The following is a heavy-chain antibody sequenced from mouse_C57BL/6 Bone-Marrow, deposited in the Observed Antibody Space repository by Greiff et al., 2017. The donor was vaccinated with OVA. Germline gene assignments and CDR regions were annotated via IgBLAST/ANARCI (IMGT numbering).Heavy chain of an antibody. CDR2: IYPGDGDT. V-gene: IGHV1-82*01. CDR1: GYAFSSYW. Sequence: VQLQQSGPELVKPGASVKISCKASGYAFSSYWMNWVKQRPGKGLEWIGRIYPGDGDTNYNGKFKGKATLTADKSSSTAYMQLSSLTSEDSAVYFCARNYGSRYWYFDVWGTGTTVTVSS. D-gene: IGHD1-1*01. J-gene: IGHJ1*03. CDR3: ARNYGSRYWYFDV.